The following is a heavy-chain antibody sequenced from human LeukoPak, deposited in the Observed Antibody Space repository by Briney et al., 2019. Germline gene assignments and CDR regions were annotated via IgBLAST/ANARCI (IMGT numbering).Heavy chain of an antibody. CDR1: GDTFTSYG. V-gene: IGHV1-18*01. D-gene: IGHD3-3*01. Sequence: ASVKVSCKASGDTFTSYGISWVRQAPGQGLEWMGWISAYNGNTNYAQKLQGRVTMTTDTSTSTAYMELRSLRSDDTAVYYCARDPTSALTIFGGTLFDYWGQGTLVTVSS. CDR2: ISAYNGNT. J-gene: IGHJ4*02. CDR3: ARDPTSALTIFGGTLFDY.